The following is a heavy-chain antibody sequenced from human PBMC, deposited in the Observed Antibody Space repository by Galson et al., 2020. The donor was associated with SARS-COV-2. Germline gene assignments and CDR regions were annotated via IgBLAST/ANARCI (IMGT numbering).Heavy chain of an antibody. V-gene: IGHV3-30-3*01. Sequence: TGGSLRLSCAASGFTFSSYAMHWVHQAPGKGLEWVAVISYDGSNKYYADSVKGRFTISRDNSKNTLYLQMNSLRAEDTAVYYCAREGGNSIDYWGQGTLVTVSS. CDR3: AREGGNSIDY. CDR1: GFTFSSYA. CDR2: ISYDGSNK. J-gene: IGHJ4*02. D-gene: IGHD2-21*02.